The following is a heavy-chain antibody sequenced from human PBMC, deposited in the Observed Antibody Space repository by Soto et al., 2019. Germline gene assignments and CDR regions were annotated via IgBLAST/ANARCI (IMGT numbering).Heavy chain of an antibody. Sequence: QVQLQESGPGLVKPSETLSLTCTVSGGSISSYYWSWIRQPPGKGLEWIGYIYYSGSTNYNPSLKSRVTISVDTSKNPFSLKLSSVTAADTAVYYCARRSAGYYYYGMDVWGQGTTVTVSS. CDR2: IYYSGST. V-gene: IGHV4-59*08. CDR3: ARRSAGYYYYGMDV. CDR1: GGSISSYY. J-gene: IGHJ6*02.